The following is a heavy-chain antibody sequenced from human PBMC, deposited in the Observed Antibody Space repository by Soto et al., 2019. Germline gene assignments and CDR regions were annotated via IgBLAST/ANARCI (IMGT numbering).Heavy chain of an antibody. CDR2: ISAYNGNT. V-gene: IGHV1-18*01. CDR1: GYTFATYG. J-gene: IGHJ4*02. D-gene: IGHD3-10*01. Sequence: QVQLVQSGAEVKKPGASVKVSCKASGYTFATYGLSWVRQAPGQGLEWMGWISAYNGNTNYAQKRQGRVTMTTDTAPSTDYMELRSLRADDAAVYSWARDEGFGQLSCWGQGTLVTVSS. CDR3: ARDEGFGQLSC.